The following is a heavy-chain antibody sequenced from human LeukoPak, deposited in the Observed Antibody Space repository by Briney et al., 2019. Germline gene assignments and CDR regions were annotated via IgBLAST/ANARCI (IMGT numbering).Heavy chain of an antibody. J-gene: IGHJ6*02. CDR3: AKILRTRIAVAGTGYYYYGMDV. D-gene: IGHD6-19*01. Sequence: GGSLRLSCAASGFTFSSYAMSWVRHPPGKGLEWVSAISGSGGRTYYADSVKGRFTISRDNSKNTLYLQMNSLRAEDTAVYYCAKILRTRIAVAGTGYYYYGMDVWGQGTTVTVSS. V-gene: IGHV3-23*01. CDR2: ISGSGGRT. CDR1: GFTFSSYA.